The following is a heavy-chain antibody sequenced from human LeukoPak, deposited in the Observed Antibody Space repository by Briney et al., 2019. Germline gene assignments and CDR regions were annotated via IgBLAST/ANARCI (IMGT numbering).Heavy chain of an antibody. CDR1: GFTFDDYC. D-gene: IGHD3-10*01. V-gene: IGHV3-21*01. CDR2: ISSSSSYI. J-gene: IGHJ6*03. CDR3: ARDRFRGSGSSYYYYYYYMDV. Sequence: PGGSLRLSCAASGFTFDDYCMSWVRHAPGEGLEWVSSISSSSSYIYYADSVKGRFTISRDNAKNSLYLQMNSLRAEDTAVYYCARDRFRGSGSSYYYYYYYMDVWGKGTTVTTSS.